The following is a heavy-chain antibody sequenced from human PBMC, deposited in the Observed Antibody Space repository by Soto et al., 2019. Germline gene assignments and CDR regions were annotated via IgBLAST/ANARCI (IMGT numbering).Heavy chain of an antibody. V-gene: IGHV4-31*03. J-gene: IGHJ5*02. CDR2: IYYSGST. CDR3: ARGGESYYDSSDTILGFDP. CDR1: GDSISSGGYY. D-gene: IGHD3-22*01. Sequence: QVQLQESGPGLVKPSQTLSLTSTVSGDSISSGGYYWSWIRQHPGKGLEWIGYIYYSGSTYYNPSLKSRVTISVDTSKNQFSLKLSSVTAADTAVYYCARGGESYYDSSDTILGFDPWGQGTLVTVSS.